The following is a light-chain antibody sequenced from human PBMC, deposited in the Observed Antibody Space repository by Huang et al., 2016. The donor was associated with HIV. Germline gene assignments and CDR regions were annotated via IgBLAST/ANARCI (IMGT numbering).Light chain of an antibody. CDR2: AAS. V-gene: IGKV3-15*01. CDR3: QQYNDWPRS. J-gene: IGKJ1*01. Sequence: EIVMTQSPGTLSVAPGERATLSCRASQNINTNLAWFQQKPGQAPRLLIYAASTRTAGFPARFSGSGSRTEFTLTISSLQSEDIAVYYCQQYNDWPRSFGQGTKVEIK. CDR1: QNINTN.